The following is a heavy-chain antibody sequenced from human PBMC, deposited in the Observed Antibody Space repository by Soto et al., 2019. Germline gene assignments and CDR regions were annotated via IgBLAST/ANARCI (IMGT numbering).Heavy chain of an antibody. CDR3: ARDHDWAFDY. CDR1: GFSLNNNH. D-gene: IGHD3-9*01. J-gene: IGHJ4*02. V-gene: IGHV3-48*02. Sequence: GGSLRLSCTVSGFSLNNNHVNWVRQAPGKGLEWLSYISSTGAIWYANSVRGRFTISKDDAKNSLFLQMNSLRDEDTAVYYCARDHDWAFDYWGQGTLVTVSS. CDR2: ISSTGAI.